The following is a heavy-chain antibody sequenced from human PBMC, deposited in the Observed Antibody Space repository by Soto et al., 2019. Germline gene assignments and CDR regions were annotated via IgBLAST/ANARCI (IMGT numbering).Heavy chain of an antibody. Sequence: GGSLRLSCAASGFTFSSYAMSWVRQAPGKGLEWVSAISGSGGSTYYADSVKGRFTISRDNSKNTLYLQMNSLRAEDTAVYYCAKCHPTYYYDSSGYYSTSYFDYWGQGTLVTVSS. D-gene: IGHD3-22*01. CDR3: AKCHPTYYYDSSGYYSTSYFDY. J-gene: IGHJ4*02. CDR1: GFTFSSYA. CDR2: ISGSGGST. V-gene: IGHV3-23*01.